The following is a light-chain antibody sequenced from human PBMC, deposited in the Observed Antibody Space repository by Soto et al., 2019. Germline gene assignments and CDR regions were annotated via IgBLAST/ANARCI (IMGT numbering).Light chain of an antibody. Sequence: QSVLTQPPSASGTPGQRVTISCSGSTSNIGSNIVNWYQQLPGTAPKLLIYSNNQRPSGVPDRFSGSKSGTSASLAISGLQSEDEADYYFAAWDDSLNGVVFGGGTKLTVL. V-gene: IGLV1-44*01. CDR1: TSNIGSNI. CDR2: SNN. CDR3: AAWDDSLNGVV. J-gene: IGLJ2*01.